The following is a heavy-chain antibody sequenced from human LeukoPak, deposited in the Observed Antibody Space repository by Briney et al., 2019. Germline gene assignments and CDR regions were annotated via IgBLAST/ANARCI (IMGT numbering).Heavy chain of an antibody. CDR2: IIPIFGTA. V-gene: IGHV1-69*01. Sequence: SVKVSCKSSGGTFSSYAISWVRQAGGQGLDSMGGIIPIFGTANYVQKFQGRVTITADESTSTAYMELSSLRSEDTAVYYCASILHYCSSTSCHNDAFDIWGQGTMVTVSS. D-gene: IGHD2-2*01. CDR3: ASILHYCSSTSCHNDAFDI. J-gene: IGHJ3*02. CDR1: GGTFSSYA.